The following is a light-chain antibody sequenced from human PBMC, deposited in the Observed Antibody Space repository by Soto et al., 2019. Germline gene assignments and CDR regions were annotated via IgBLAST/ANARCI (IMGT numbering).Light chain of an antibody. CDR3: QQYGSSPIT. J-gene: IGKJ5*01. Sequence: EIVLTQSPGTLSLSPGERATLSCRASQSVSSSYLAGYQQKPGQAPRLLIYGASSRDTGIPDRFSGSGSGTDFTLTISRLEPEDFAVYYCQQYGSSPITFGQGTRVEIK. CDR2: GAS. V-gene: IGKV3-20*01. CDR1: QSVSSSY.